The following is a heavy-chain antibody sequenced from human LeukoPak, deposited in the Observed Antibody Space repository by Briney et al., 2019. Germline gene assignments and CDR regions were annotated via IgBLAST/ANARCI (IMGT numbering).Heavy chain of an antibody. D-gene: IGHD4-17*01. CDR1: GFTFSTYV. CDR2: IRGSGGST. V-gene: IGHV3-23*01. J-gene: IGHJ4*02. Sequence: GGSLRLSCAASGFTFSTYVVSWVRQAPGKGLEWVSAIRGSGGSTYYADSVKGRFTVSRDNSKNTLYLQMNSLRAEDTAVYYCAKGRLATVTTWDYFDYWGQGTLVTVSS. CDR3: AKGRLATVTTWDYFDY.